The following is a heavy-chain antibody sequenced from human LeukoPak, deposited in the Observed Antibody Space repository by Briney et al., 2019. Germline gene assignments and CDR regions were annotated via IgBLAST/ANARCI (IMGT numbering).Heavy chain of an antibody. Sequence: DSVKGRFTISRDNSKNALFLQMNSLRAADTAVYYCANEWQTVAFDIWGQGTMVTVSS. J-gene: IGHJ3*02. CDR3: ANEWQTVAFDI. V-gene: IGHV3-30*02. D-gene: IGHD4-17*01.